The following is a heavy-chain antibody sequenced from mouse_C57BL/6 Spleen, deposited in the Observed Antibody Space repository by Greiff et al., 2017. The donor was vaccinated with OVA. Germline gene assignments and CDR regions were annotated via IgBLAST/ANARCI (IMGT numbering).Heavy chain of an antibody. V-gene: IGHV1-15*01. J-gene: IGHJ2*01. CDR2: IDPETGGT. Sequence: VKLMESGAELVRPGASVTLSCKASGYTFTDYEMHWVKQTPVHGLEWIGAIDPETGGTAYNQKFKGKAILTADKSSSTAYMELRSLTSEDSAVYYCTRKPLTDYFDYWGQGTTLTVSS. CDR1: GYTFTDYE. CDR3: TRKPLTDYFDY. D-gene: IGHD6-1*01.